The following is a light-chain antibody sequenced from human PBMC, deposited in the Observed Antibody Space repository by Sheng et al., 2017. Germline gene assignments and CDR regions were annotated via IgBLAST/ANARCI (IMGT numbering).Light chain of an antibody. CDR3: QQRTNWLWT. CDR2: AAS. Sequence: IVLTQSPATVALSPGDRATLSCRASHNIKNNLAWYQQKPGQAPRLLVYAASNTATGIPDRFSGIGSGTDFFLTISSLEPEDFAVYYCQQRTNWLWTFGQGTEGG. J-gene: IGKJ1*01. V-gene: IGKV3-11*01. CDR1: HNIKNN.